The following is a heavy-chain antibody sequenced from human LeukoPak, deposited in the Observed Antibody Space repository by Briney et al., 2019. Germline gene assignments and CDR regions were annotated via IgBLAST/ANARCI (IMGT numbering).Heavy chain of an antibody. CDR1: GGSISSGDYY. CDR2: IYYSGGT. J-gene: IGHJ4*02. D-gene: IGHD5-18*01. V-gene: IGHV4-30-4*08. Sequence: PSQTLSLTCTVSGGSISSGDYYWSWIRQPPGKGLEWIGYIYYSGGTYYNPSLKSRVTISVDTSKNQFSLKLSSVTAADTAVYYCARVRIQLSGYYFDYWGQGTLVTVSS. CDR3: ARVRIQLSGYYFDY.